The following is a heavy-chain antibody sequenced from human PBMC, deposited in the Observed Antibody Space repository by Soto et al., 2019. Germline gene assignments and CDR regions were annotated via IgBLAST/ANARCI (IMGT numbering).Heavy chain of an antibody. Sequence: SETLSLTCTVSGGSISSSSYYWGWIRQPPGKGLEWIGSIYYSGSTYYNPSLKSRVTISVDTSKNQFSLKLSSVTAADTAVYYCAPRGHDYGDYGDAFDIWGQGTMVTVSS. CDR2: IYYSGST. D-gene: IGHD4-17*01. CDR1: GGSISSSSYY. CDR3: APRGHDYGDYGDAFDI. V-gene: IGHV4-39*01. J-gene: IGHJ3*02.